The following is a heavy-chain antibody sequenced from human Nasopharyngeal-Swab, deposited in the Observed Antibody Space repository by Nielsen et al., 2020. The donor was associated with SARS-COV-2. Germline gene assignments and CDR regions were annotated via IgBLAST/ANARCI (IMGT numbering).Heavy chain of an antibody. J-gene: IGHJ6*03. D-gene: IGHD6-19*01. CDR3: TTDPQQWLVEYYYYMDV. CDR1: GFTLSNAW. V-gene: IGHV3-15*01. Sequence: GESLKISCAASGFTLSNAWISWVRQAPGQGLEWVGRIKSKTDGGTTDYAAPVKGRFTITRDDSKNTLYLQMNSLKTEDTAVYYCTTDPQQWLVEYYYYMDVWGKGTTVTVSS. CDR2: IKSKTDGGTT.